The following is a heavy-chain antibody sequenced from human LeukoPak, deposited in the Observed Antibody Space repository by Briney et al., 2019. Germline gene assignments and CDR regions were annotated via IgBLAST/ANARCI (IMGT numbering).Heavy chain of an antibody. CDR2: ISGGGSYT. D-gene: IGHD7-27*01. CDR1: GFTFSSCV. CDR3: AKDRHNWGSDY. Sequence: GGSLRLSCAASGFTFSSCVMTWVRQAPGKGLEWVSGISGGGSYTYYADSVKGRFTVSRDNSKNTLYLQMNSLRVDDTAVYYCAKDRHNWGSDYWGQGTLVIVSS. J-gene: IGHJ4*02. V-gene: IGHV3-23*01.